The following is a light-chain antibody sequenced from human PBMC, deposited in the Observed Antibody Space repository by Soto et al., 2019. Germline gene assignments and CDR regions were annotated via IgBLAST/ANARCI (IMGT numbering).Light chain of an antibody. CDR3: SSYSTSSALV. Sequence: QSALTQPASVSGSPGQSITISCAGTSADIGAFNYVSWYQHHPGKAPQLLIYDVSNRPSGVSARFSASKSANTASLTISGRQTDDDADYYCSSYSTSSALVFGGGTKVTVL. CDR2: DVS. CDR1: SADIGAFNY. V-gene: IGLV2-14*03. J-gene: IGLJ2*01.